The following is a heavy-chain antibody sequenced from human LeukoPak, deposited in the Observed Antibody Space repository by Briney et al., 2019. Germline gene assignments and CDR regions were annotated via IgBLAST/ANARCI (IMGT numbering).Heavy chain of an antibody. CDR2: INHSGST. CDR3: ARNWVHNWFDP. CDR1: GGSFSGYY. J-gene: IGHJ5*02. D-gene: IGHD7-27*01. V-gene: IGHV4-34*01. Sequence: SETLSLTCAVYGGSFSGYYWSWIRQPPGKGLEWIGEINHSGSTNYNPSLKSRVTISVDTSKNQFSLKLSSVTAADTAVYYCARNWVHNWFDPWSQGTLVTVSS.